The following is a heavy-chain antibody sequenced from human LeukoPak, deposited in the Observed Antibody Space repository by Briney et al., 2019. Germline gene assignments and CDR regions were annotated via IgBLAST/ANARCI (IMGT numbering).Heavy chain of an antibody. D-gene: IGHD3-16*01. Sequence: GASVKVSCKASGYTFTGYYMHWVRQAPGQGLEWMGWINPNSGGTNYAQKFRGWVTMTRDTSISTAYMELSRLRSDDTAVYYCASGGGQGGGSWALEYDYWGQGTLVTVSS. V-gene: IGHV1-2*04. CDR3: ASGGGQGGGSWALEYDY. CDR1: GYTFTGYY. J-gene: IGHJ4*02. CDR2: INPNSGGT.